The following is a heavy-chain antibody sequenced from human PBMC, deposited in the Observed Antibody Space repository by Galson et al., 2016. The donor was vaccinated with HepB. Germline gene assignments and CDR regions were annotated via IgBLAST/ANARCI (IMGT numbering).Heavy chain of an antibody. Sequence: SLRLSCAASGFTFSTYSMNWVRQVPGKGLEWVSSISSSSSYIYYGDSLKGRFTISRDNAKSALYLQMNSLRAEDTAVYYCARDRGIQLWSRDGFDYWGQGTLVTVSS. V-gene: IGHV3-21*01. D-gene: IGHD5-18*01. J-gene: IGHJ4*02. CDR2: ISSSSSYI. CDR3: ARDRGIQLWSRDGFDY. CDR1: GFTFSTYS.